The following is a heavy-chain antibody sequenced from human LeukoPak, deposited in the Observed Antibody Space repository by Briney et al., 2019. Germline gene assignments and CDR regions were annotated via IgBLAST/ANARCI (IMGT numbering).Heavy chain of an antibody. V-gene: IGHV4-39*07. CDR3: ARVLRYFDWLPTAGYYFDY. Sequence: SETLSLTCTVSGGSISSSSYYWGWIRQPPGKGLEWIGSIYYSGSTYYNPSLKSRVTISVDTSKNQFSLKLSSVTAADTAVYYCARVLRYFDWLPTAGYYFDYWGQGTLVTVSS. D-gene: IGHD3-9*01. CDR1: GGSISSSSYY. CDR2: IYYSGST. J-gene: IGHJ4*02.